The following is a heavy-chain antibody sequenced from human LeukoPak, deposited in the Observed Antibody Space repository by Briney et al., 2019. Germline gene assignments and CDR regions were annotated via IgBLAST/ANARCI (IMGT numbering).Heavy chain of an antibody. V-gene: IGHV1-46*03. CDR2: INPSGGST. Sequence: ASVKVSCKASGYTFTSYGISWVRQAPGQGLEWMGFINPSGGSTSYAQKFQGRVTMTRVTSTSTVYMELSSLRSDDTAVYYCARNVDSGLDYWGQGSLVTVSS. J-gene: IGHJ4*02. CDR1: GYTFTSYG. CDR3: ARNVDSGLDY. D-gene: IGHD3-10*01.